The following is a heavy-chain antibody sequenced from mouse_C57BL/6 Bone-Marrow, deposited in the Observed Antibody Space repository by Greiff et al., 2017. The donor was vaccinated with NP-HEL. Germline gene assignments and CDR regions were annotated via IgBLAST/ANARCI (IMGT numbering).Heavy chain of an antibody. CDR1: GYTFTSYW. CDR2: IHPNSGST. D-gene: IGHD2-1*01. V-gene: IGHV1-64*01. Sequence: QVQLQQPGAELVKPGASVKLSCKASGYTFTSYWMHWVKQRPGQGLEWIGMIHPNSGSTNYNEKFKSKATLTVDKSSSTAYMQLSSLTSEDSAVYYCARDGNYPYYYAMDDWGQGTSVTVSS. CDR3: ARDGNYPYYYAMDD. J-gene: IGHJ4*01.